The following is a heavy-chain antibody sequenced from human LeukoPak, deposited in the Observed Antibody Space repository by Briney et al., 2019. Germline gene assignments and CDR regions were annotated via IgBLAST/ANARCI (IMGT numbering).Heavy chain of an antibody. J-gene: IGHJ4*02. CDR1: GGSVSDYY. V-gene: IGHV4-59*02. Sequence: SSETLSLTCTISGGSVSDYYWSWIRQSPGKGLEWIGYIYHTGSTSYSPSLKSRVTISADTSQNQFSLKLSSVTAADTAVYYCASRKLGNDYWGQGTLVTVSS. D-gene: IGHD7-27*01. CDR2: IYHTGST. CDR3: ASRKLGNDY.